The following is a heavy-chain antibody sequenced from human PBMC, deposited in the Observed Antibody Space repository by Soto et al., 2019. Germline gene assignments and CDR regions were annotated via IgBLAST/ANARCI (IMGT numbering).Heavy chain of an antibody. Sequence: SLIVSCAASGFTFDDYAMHWVRQTPGKGLEWVAGINWNSGSVGYADSVKGRFTISRDNAKNSLFLQMNSLRPEDTALYYCIKDLERNTMIAVLPTAFDACGQGPL. CDR3: IKDLERNTMIAVLPTAFDA. CDR1: GFTFDDYA. CDR2: INWNSGSV. D-gene: IGHD3-22*01. V-gene: IGHV3-9*01. J-gene: IGHJ4*02.